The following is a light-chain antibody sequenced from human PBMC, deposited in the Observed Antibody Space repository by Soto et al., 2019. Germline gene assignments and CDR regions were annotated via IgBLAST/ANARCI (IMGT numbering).Light chain of an antibody. J-gene: IGKJ1*01. CDR3: QQYNNGPPWT. CDR2: GAS. V-gene: IGKV3-15*01. CDR1: QYVGSN. Sequence: EIVMTQSPATLSVSPGERATLSCRASQYVGSNLAWYQQQPGQAPRLLIFGASTRATGIPARFSGSGSETEFTLTISSLLSEDFAVYYCQQYNNGPPWTFGQGTKVEIK.